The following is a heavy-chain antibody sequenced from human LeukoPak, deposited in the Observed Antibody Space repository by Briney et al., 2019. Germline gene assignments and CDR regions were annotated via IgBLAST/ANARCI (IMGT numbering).Heavy chain of an antibody. J-gene: IGHJ4*02. CDR2: IYYSGST. CDR3: ARGPTYYFDY. CDR1: GGSISSGGYY. V-gene: IGHV4-61*08. Sequence: TLSLTCXVSGGSISSGGYYWSWIRQHPGKGLEWIGYIYYSGSTNYNPSLKSRVTISVDTSKNQFSLKLSSVTAADTAVYYCARGPTYYFDYWGQGTLVTVSS.